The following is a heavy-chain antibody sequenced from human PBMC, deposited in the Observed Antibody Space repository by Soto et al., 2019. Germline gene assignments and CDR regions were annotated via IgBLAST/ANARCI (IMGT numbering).Heavy chain of an antibody. CDR1: GGSISSGDYS. J-gene: IGHJ4*02. CDR3: ASVRREYDNSGPVDY. V-gene: IGHV4-30-2*01. Sequence: QLQLQESGSGLVKPSQTLSLTCAVSGGSISSGDYSWNWIRQPPGKGLEWIGYIYYGGSTYYNPSLQSRVTMSVDSSRNQFSLKLNSVTAADTAVYYCASVRREYDNSGPVDYWGQGTLVTVSS. D-gene: IGHD3-22*01. CDR2: IYYGGST.